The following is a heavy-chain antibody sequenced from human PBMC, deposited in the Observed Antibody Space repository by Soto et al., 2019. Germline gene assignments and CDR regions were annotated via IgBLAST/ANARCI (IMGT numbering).Heavy chain of an antibody. D-gene: IGHD5-18*01. J-gene: IGHJ2*01. CDR2: IYYSGST. CDR3: ARVPGYSQYDPTGYFDL. Sequence: QVQLQESGPGLVKPSQTLSLTCTVSGGSISSGGYYWSWIRQPPGKGLGWIGYIYYSGSTYYNPSLKSRVTISVDTSKNQFSLKLSSVTAADTAVYYCARVPGYSQYDPTGYFDLWGRGTLVTVSS. CDR1: GGSISSGGYY. V-gene: IGHV4-31*03.